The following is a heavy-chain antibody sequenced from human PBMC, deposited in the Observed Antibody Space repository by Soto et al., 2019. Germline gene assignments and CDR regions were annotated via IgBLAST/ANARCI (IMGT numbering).Heavy chain of an antibody. CDR1: GYTFTSYA. V-gene: IGHV1-3*01. D-gene: IGHD3-10*01. Sequence: QVQLVQSGAEVKKPGASVKVSCKASGYTFTSYAMQWVRQAPGQRLEWMGGINAGNGNTKYSQKFQGRVTITRDTSASTAYMELSSLRSEVTAVYYCARDLGFGLSDYWGQGTLVTVSS. CDR3: ARDLGFGLSDY. CDR2: INAGNGNT. J-gene: IGHJ4*02.